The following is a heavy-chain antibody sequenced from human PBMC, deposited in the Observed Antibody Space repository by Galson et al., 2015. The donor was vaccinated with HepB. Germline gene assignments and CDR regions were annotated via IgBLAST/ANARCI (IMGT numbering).Heavy chain of an antibody. D-gene: IGHD4-23*01. CDR2: IIPILGIA. V-gene: IGHV1-69*02. J-gene: IGHJ2*01. CDR3: ASPSHDYGGNSRGWYFDL. Sequence: SVKVSCKASGGTFSSYTISWVRQAPGQGLEWMGRIIPILGIANYAQKFQGRVTITADKSTSTAYMELSSLRSEDTAVYYCASPSHDYGGNSRGWYFDLWGRGTLVTVSS. CDR1: GGTFSSYT.